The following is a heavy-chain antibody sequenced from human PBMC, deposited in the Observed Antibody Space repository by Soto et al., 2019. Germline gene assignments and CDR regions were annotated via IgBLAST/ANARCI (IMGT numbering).Heavy chain of an antibody. V-gene: IGHV1-2*04. CDR1: GYTFTGYY. J-gene: IGHJ4*02. Sequence: GASVKVSCKASGYTFTGYYMHWVRQAPGQGLEWMGWINPNSGGTNYAQKFQGWVTMTRDTSISTAYMELSRLRSDDTAVYYCARDGGSAYYYDSSGYYYGNFDYWGQGTLVTV. CDR3: ARDGGSAYYYDSSGYYYGNFDY. D-gene: IGHD3-22*01. CDR2: INPNSGGT.